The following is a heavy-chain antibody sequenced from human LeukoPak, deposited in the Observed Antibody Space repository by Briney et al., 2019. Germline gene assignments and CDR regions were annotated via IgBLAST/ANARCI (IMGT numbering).Heavy chain of an antibody. Sequence: SETLSLTCTVSGGSVSSGTYYWSWIRQPPGKGLEWIGYIYYSGSTNYNPSLKSRVTISVDTSKNQFSLKLNSVTAADTAVYHCARDRVRGNSNPFFDYWGQGTLVTVSS. CDR3: ARDRVRGNSNPFFDY. CDR1: GGSVSSGTYY. CDR2: IYYSGST. D-gene: IGHD4-11*01. V-gene: IGHV4-61*01. J-gene: IGHJ4*02.